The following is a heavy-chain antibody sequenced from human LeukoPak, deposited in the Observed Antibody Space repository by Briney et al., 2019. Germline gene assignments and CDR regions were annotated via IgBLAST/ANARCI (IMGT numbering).Heavy chain of an antibody. D-gene: IGHD3-16*01. CDR2: IYYSGST. Sequence: SETLSLTCTVSGGSISSSSYYWSWIRQPPGKGLEWIGYIYYSGSTNYNPSLKSRVTISVDTSKNQFSLKLSSVTAADTAVYYCARDSLGPFDYWGQGTLVTVSS. J-gene: IGHJ4*02. V-gene: IGHV4-61*01. CDR1: GGSISSSSYY. CDR3: ARDSLGPFDY.